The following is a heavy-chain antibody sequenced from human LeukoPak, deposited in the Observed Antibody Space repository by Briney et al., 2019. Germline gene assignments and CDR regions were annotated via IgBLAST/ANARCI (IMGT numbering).Heavy chain of an antibody. J-gene: IGHJ6*04. CDR1: GGSISSSNYY. CDR2: IYYSGST. Sequence: PSETLSLTCTVSGGSISSSNYYWGWIRLSPGKGLEWIGSIYYSGSTYYNPSLKSRVTISVDTSMNQFSLKLTSVTAADTAVYYCARIGVRQYYYDSSGYYSGDVWGKGTTVTVSS. CDR3: ARIGVRQYYYDSSGYYSGDV. V-gene: IGHV4-39*01. D-gene: IGHD3-22*01.